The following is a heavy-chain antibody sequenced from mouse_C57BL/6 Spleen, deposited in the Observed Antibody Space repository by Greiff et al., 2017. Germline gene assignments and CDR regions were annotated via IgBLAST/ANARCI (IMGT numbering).Heavy chain of an antibody. CDR1: GFTFSDYG. D-gene: IGHD1-1*01. V-gene: IGHV5-17*01. J-gene: IGHJ1*03. CDR2: ISSGSSTI. Sequence: EVKLVESGGGLVKPGGSLKLSCAASGFTFSDYGMHWVRQAPEKGLEWVAYISSGSSTIYYADTVKGRFTISRDNAKNTLFLQMTSLRSEDTAMYYCANGSSCGWYFDVWGTGTTVTVSS. CDR3: ANGSSCGWYFDV.